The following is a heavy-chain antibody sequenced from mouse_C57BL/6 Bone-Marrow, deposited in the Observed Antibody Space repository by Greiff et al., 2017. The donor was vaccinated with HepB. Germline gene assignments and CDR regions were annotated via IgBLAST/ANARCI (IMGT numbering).Heavy chain of an antibody. CDR1: GFTFSDFY. CDR2: SRNKANDYTT. D-gene: IGHD1-1*01. V-gene: IGHV7-1*01. CDR3: ASDARASSPFAY. Sequence: EVKVVESGGGLVQSGRSLRLSCATSGFTFSDFYMEWVRQAPGKGLEWIAASRNKANDYTTEYSAFVKGRFIVARDSSQSILYLQMNALRAEDAGIYYGASDARASSPFAYWGQGTLVTVSA. J-gene: IGHJ3*01.